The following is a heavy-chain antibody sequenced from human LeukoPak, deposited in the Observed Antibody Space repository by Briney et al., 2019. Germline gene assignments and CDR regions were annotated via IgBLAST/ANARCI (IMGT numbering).Heavy chain of an antibody. CDR2: ISAYNGNT. CDR3: ARVPKDYYDSSGSPPPYFDY. CDR1: GYTFTSYG. J-gene: IGHJ4*02. D-gene: IGHD3-22*01. V-gene: IGHV1-18*01. Sequence: ASVKVSCKASGYTFTSYGISWVRQAPGQGLEWMGWISAYNGNTNYAQKLQGRVTMTTDTSTSTAYMELRSLRSDDTAVYYRARVPKDYYDSSGSPPPYFDYWGQGTLVTVSS.